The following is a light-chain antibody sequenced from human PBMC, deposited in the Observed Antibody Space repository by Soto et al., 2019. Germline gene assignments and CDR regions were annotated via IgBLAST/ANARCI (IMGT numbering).Light chain of an antibody. CDR1: SSNIGSNY. J-gene: IGLJ3*02. CDR2: RNN. CDR3: AAWDDSLSGWV. Sequence: QSVLTQPPSASWTPGQRVTISCSGSSSNIGSNYVYWYQQLPVTAPKLLIYRNNQRPSGVPDRFSGSKSGTSASLAISGLRSEDEADYYCAAWDDSLSGWVFGGGTKVTVL. V-gene: IGLV1-47*01.